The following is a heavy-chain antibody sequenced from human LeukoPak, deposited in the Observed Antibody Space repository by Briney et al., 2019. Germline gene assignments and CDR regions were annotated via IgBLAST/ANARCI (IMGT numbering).Heavy chain of an antibody. CDR3: ARIVSSWYTLDF. CDR2: FYYSGST. J-gene: IGHJ4*02. D-gene: IGHD6-13*01. V-gene: IGHV4-39*01. CDR1: GGSISSSSFY. Sequence: NSSETLSLTCIVSGGSISSSSFYWGWIRQPPGKGLEWIGSFYYSGSTYYSPSLKSRLTISVDTSKNQFSLKLSSVTAADTAVYYCARIVSSWYTLDFWGQGTLVTVSS.